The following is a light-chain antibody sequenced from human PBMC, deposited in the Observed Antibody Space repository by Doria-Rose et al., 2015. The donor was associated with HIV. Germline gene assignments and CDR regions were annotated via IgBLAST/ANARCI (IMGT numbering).Light chain of an antibody. Sequence: IQMTQSPSSLSASAGDRVTITCQASQDITTYLNWYQQRPGKAPKLLISDASNLEAGVPSRFSGSGSGTDFTLTINSLQPEDIATYYCQLYDDLLLFTFGPGTQVDIK. J-gene: IGKJ3*01. CDR1: QDITTY. CDR3: QLYDDLLLFT. CDR2: DAS. V-gene: IGKV1-33*01.